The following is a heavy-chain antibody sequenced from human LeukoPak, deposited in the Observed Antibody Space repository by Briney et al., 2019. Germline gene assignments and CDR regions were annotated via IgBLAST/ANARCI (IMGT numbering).Heavy chain of an antibody. CDR3: AKGYYGSGSSSIFYFDC. CDR2: ISGGGTST. V-gene: IGHV3-23*01. CDR1: GFTFYSHA. Sequence: GGSLRLSCAASGFTFYSHAMSWVRQAPGKGLEWVSTISGGGTSTYYADSVKGRFTISRDNSKNTLYLQMNSLRAEDTAVYYCAKGYYGSGSSSIFYFDCWGQGTLVTVSS. J-gene: IGHJ4*02. D-gene: IGHD3-10*01.